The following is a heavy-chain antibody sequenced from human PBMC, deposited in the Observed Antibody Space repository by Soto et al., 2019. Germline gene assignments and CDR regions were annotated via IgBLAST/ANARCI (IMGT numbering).Heavy chain of an antibody. J-gene: IGHJ4*02. CDR2: INGGGIST. CDR3: IRKRFQYDDGSQDFDY. Sequence: GGSLRLSCAASGFTFSSNLMHWFRQAPGKGLVWVSRINGGGISTSYADSVKGRFTISRDNAKNTLYLQMNSLRVEDTAVYYCIRKRFQYDDGSQDFDYWGQVTLIAVSS. CDR1: GFTFSSNL. D-gene: IGHD3-16*01. V-gene: IGHV3-74*01.